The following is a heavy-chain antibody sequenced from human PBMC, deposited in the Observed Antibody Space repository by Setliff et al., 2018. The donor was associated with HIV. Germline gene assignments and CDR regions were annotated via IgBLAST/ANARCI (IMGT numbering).Heavy chain of an antibody. CDR1: GFTFSSCA. CDR2: ISYDGSNK. J-gene: IGHJ4*02. D-gene: IGHD2-15*01. Sequence: LRLSCAASGFTFSSCAMHWVRQAPGKGLEWVAVISYDGSNKYYADSVKGRFTISRDNSKNTVFLQMNSLRVEDTALYYCARGVPGICSGGTCYLEYWGQGALVTVSS. CDR3: ARGVPGICSGGTCYLEY. V-gene: IGHV3-30-3*01.